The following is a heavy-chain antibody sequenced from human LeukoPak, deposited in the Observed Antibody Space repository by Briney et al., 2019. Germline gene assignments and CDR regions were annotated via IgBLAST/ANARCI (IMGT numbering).Heavy chain of an antibody. CDR2: IYYSGST. D-gene: IGHD1-26*01. CDR1: GGSISSSSYY. J-gene: IGHJ3*02. V-gene: IGHV4-39*07. CDR3: ARNAPYSGAFDI. Sequence: SETLSLTCTVSGGSISSSSYYWGWIRQPPGKGLEWIGSIYYSGSTYYNPSLKSRVTISVDTSKNQFSLKLSSVTAADTAVYYCARNAPYSGAFDIWGQGTMVTVSS.